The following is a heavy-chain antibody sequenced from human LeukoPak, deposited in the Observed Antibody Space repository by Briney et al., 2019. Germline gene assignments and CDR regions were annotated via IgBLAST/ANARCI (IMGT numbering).Heavy chain of an antibody. V-gene: IGHV3-21*01. D-gene: IGHD2-2*01. CDR1: GFTFSSYA. J-gene: IGHJ4*02. CDR3: ARRPAAMKGEDY. CDR2: ISSSSSYI. Sequence: TGGSLRLSCAASGFTFSSYAMNWVRQAPGKGLEWVSSISSSSSYIYYADSVKGRFTISRDNAKNSLYLQMNSLRAEDTAVHYCARRPAAMKGEDYWGQGTLVTVSS.